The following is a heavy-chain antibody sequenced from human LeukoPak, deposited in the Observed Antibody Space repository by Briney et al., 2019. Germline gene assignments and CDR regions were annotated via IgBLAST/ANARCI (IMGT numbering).Heavy chain of an antibody. CDR3: ARHGNDAFDI. V-gene: IGHV3-48*04. D-gene: IGHD4-17*01. CDR1: GFSFGSYG. Sequence: GGSLRLSCAASGFSFGSYGLSWVRQAPGKGLQWISYISGYSGPAYYADSVEGRFTISRDNAKNSLYLQMNSLRAEDTAVYYCARHGNDAFDIWGQGTMVTVSS. J-gene: IGHJ3*02. CDR2: ISGYSGPA.